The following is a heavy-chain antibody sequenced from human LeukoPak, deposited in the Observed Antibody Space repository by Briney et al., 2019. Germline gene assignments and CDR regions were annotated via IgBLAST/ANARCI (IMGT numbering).Heavy chain of an antibody. J-gene: IGHJ3*02. CDR1: GGSLSSYY. D-gene: IGHD2-2*02. CDR3: ARDRAIVVVPAAIGSDAFDI. V-gene: IGHV4-4*07. Sequence: SETLSLTCTVSGGSLSSYYWSWIRQPAGKGLEWIGRIYTSGSTNYNPSLKSRVTMSVDTSKNQFSLKLSSVTAADTAVYYCARDRAIVVVPAAIGSDAFDIWGQGTMVTVSS. CDR2: IYTSGST.